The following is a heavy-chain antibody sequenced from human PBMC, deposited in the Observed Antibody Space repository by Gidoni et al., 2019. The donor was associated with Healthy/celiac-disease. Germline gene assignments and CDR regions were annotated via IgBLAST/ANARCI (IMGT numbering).Heavy chain of an antibody. CDR3: ARGAGTIFGVVTYHDAFDI. D-gene: IGHD3-3*01. Sequence: EVQLVESGGGLIQPGGSLRLSCASAGFTASSNYLGLVRQAPGKGLEWVSVIYSGGSTYYADSVKGRFTISRDNSKNTLYLQMNSLRAEDTAVYYCARGAGTIFGVVTYHDAFDIWGQGTMVTVSS. J-gene: IGHJ3*02. CDR1: GFTASSNY. CDR2: IYSGGST. V-gene: IGHV3-53*01.